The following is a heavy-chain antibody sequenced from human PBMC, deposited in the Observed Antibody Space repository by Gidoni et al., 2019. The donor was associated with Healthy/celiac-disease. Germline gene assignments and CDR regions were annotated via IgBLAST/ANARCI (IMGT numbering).Heavy chain of an antibody. CDR2: IYYSGST. CDR1: GGSISSSSYY. J-gene: IGHJ4*02. CDR3: ARHASTGWLPQPGALDY. D-gene: IGHD5-12*01. V-gene: IGHV4-39*01. Sequence: QLQLQESGPGLVKPSETLSLTCTVSGGSISSSSYYWGWIRQPPGKGLEWIGSIYYSGSTYYNPSLKSRVTIYVDTSKNQFSLKLSSVTAADTAVYYCARHASTGWLPQPGALDYWGQGTLVTVSS.